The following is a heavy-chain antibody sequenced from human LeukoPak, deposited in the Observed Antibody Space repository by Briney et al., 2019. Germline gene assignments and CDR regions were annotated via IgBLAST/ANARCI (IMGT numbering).Heavy chain of an antibody. CDR2: ISSSSSYI. J-gene: IGHJ3*02. V-gene: IGHV3-21*01. Sequence: GGSLRLSCAASGFTFSSYSMNWVRQAPGKGLEWVSSISSSSSYIYYADSVKGRFTISRDNAKNSLYLQMNSLRAEDTAVYYCAKGSNPAAIPDAFDIWGQGTMVTVSS. D-gene: IGHD2-2*01. CDR3: AKGSNPAAIPDAFDI. CDR1: GFTFSSYS.